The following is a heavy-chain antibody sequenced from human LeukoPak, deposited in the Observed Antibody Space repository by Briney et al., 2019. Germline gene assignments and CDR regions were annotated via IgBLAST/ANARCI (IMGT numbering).Heavy chain of an antibody. Sequence: GSLRLSFVASGFTFSRHPMSWVRQAPGNGLELVSAINERGDITKYADSVMRRFTISRDSSKNTLYLQMNSLRAGDTAVYYCARGDDISPGRVLEYWGRGTLVTVSS. CDR2: INERGDIT. CDR3: ARGDDISPGRVLEY. V-gene: IGHV3-23*01. CDR1: GFTFSRHP. D-gene: IGHD3-9*01. J-gene: IGHJ4*02.